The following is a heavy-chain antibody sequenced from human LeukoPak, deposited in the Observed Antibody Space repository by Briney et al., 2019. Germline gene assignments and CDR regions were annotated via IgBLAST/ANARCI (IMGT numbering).Heavy chain of an antibody. CDR1: GASFSSSAYY. J-gene: IGHJ4*02. Sequence: PSETLSLTCTVSGASFSSSAYYWGWLRQPPGKGLEWFGSIYYTGSTCYNPSLKSPSTISEDTSKNQFSMKLSYVTAANMAVYYCARVSDSSGSSGWFFFDYWGQGILVTVSS. V-gene: IGHV4-39*07. CDR2: IYYTGST. CDR3: ARVSDSSGSSGWFFFDY. D-gene: IGHD6-19*01.